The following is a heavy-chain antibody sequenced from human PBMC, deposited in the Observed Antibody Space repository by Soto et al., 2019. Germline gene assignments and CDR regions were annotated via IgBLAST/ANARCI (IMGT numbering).Heavy chain of an antibody. Sequence: SETLSLTCTVSGGSISSGGYYWSWIRQHPGKGLEWIGYFYYSGSTYYTPSLKSRVTLSVDTSKNQFSLKLSSVTAADTAVYYCARPSGSYDILTRKSASPLVDYWGQGTLGTVSS. D-gene: IGHD3-9*01. J-gene: IGHJ4*02. CDR2: FYYSGST. CDR3: ARPSGSYDILTRKSASPLVDY. V-gene: IGHV4-31*03. CDR1: GGSISSGGYY.